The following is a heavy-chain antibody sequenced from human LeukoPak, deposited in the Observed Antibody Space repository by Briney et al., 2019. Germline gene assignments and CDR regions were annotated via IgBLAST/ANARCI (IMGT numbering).Heavy chain of an antibody. Sequence: GGSLRLSCAASGLTFSSYWMTWVRQAPGKGLEWVANIKLDGTEKYYVDSVKGRFTISRDNAKNSLDLQMNSLRVEDTAVYYCARDLGLSGYDLLDYWGQGTMVTVSS. CDR3: ARDLGLSGYDLLDY. CDR1: GLTFSSYW. CDR2: IKLDGTEK. J-gene: IGHJ4*02. V-gene: IGHV3-7*01. D-gene: IGHD5-12*01.